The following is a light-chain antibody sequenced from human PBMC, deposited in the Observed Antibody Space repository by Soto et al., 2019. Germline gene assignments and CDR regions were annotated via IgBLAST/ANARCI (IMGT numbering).Light chain of an antibody. CDR3: QQYYTTPWT. J-gene: IGKJ1*01. CDR1: QSGLYRSNNKNY. Sequence: DIVMTQSPDSLAGSLGERATINCKSSQSGLYRSNNKNYLAWYQQKPGQPPKALIYWASTRESGVPDRFSGSGSRTDFTLTISSLQAEDVAVYYCQQYYTTPWTFGQGTKV. CDR2: WAS. V-gene: IGKV4-1*01.